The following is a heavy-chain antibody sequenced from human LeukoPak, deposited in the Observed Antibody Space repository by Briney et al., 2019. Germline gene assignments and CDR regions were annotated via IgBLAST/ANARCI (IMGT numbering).Heavy chain of an antibody. CDR3: ARAQGGAARRYFDY. CDR2: ISSSSSYI. J-gene: IGHJ4*02. CDR1: GFTFSSYS. V-gene: IGHV3-21*01. Sequence: PGGSLRLSCAASGFTFSSYSMNWVRQAPGKGLEWVSSISSSSSYIYYADSVKGRFTISRDNAKNSLYLQMNSLRAEDTAVYYCARAQGGAARRYFDYWGQGTLVTVSS. D-gene: IGHD6-6*01.